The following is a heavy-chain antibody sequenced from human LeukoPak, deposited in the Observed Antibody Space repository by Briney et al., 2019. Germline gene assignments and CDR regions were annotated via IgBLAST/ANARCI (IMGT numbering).Heavy chain of an antibody. J-gene: IGHJ2*01. CDR1: GYTFSTYA. CDR3: ARDNTGYFDL. D-gene: IGHD2-2*02. CDR2: ISPYNGNT. V-gene: IGHV1-18*01. Sequence: ASVKVSCTASGYTFSTYAISWVRQAPGQGLEWMGWISPYNGNTNPAQKFQGRVTMTTDTSTSAAYMELRSLRSDDTAVYYCARDNTGYFDLWGRGTLVTVSS.